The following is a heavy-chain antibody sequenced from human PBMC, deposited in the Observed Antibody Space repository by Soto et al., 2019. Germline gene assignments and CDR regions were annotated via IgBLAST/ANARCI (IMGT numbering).Heavy chain of an antibody. Sequence: VQLVESGGGLVPPGGSLRLSCAASGFTFSSYSMNWVRQAPGKGLEWVSYVTSTSGTKYYADSVKGRFTISRDNAKNSLYLQMNSLRDEDTAVYYCARDALLVATPFDLWGQGTPVTVSS. CDR1: GFTFSSYS. J-gene: IGHJ4*02. CDR2: VTSTSGTK. CDR3: ARDALLVATPFDL. V-gene: IGHV3-48*02. D-gene: IGHD5-12*01.